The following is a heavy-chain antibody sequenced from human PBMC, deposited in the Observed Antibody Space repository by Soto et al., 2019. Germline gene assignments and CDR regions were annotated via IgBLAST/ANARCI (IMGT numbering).Heavy chain of an antibody. CDR2: IYYSGST. J-gene: IGHJ4*02. Sequence: QLQLQESGPGLVKPSETLSLTCTVSGGSISSSSYYWGWIRQPPGKGLEWIGSIYYSGSTYYNPSLKSRVTISVDTYKNQFSLKLSSVTAADTAVYYCARRPRTTTAMAYYFDYWGQGTLVTVSS. D-gene: IGHD5-18*01. CDR3: ARRPRTTTAMAYYFDY. V-gene: IGHV4-39*01. CDR1: GGSISSSSYY.